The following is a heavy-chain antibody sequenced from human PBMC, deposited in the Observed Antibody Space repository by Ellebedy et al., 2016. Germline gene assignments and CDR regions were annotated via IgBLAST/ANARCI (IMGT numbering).Heavy chain of an antibody. D-gene: IGHD6-13*01. CDR3: ARGRITAAVTSYFDL. J-gene: IGHJ2*01. Sequence: LRLXCAISGDSVSSNSAFWTWIRQSPSRGLEWLGRTYYRSRWHIDSAVSLKSRIIINPDTSKNQLYLQLHSVTPEDTAVYFCARGRITAAVTSYFDLWGRGTLVTVSS. V-gene: IGHV6-1*01. CDR1: GDSVSSNSAF. CDR2: TYYRSRWHI.